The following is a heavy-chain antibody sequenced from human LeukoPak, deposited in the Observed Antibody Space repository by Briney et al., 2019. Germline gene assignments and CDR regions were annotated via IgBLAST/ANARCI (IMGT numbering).Heavy chain of an antibody. D-gene: IGHD5-18*01. V-gene: IGHV5-10-1*01. CDR2: IDPSDSYT. J-gene: IGHJ4*02. CDR3: ARRGYSYDIDS. Sequence: GESLKFSCKGSGYSFTTYWISWVRQMPGKGLEWMGTIDPSDSYTNYSPSFQGHVTISVDKSISTAYLQWSSLKASDTAMYYCARRGYSYDIDSWGQGTLVTVSS. CDR1: GYSFTTYW.